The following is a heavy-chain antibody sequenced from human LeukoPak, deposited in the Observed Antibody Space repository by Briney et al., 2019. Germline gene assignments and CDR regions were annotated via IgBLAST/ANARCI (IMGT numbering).Heavy chain of an antibody. CDR1: GFTFSNYW. J-gene: IGHJ3*02. Sequence: PGGSLGLSCAASGFTFSNYWMHWVRQAPGKGLVWVSRIHSDGSNTNYADSVKGRFTIPRDNAKNTLYLQMNSLRAEDTAVYYCGRQGASYAFDIWGQGTTVTVSS. V-gene: IGHV3-74*01. CDR2: IHSDGSNT. D-gene: IGHD1-26*01. CDR3: GRQGASYAFDI.